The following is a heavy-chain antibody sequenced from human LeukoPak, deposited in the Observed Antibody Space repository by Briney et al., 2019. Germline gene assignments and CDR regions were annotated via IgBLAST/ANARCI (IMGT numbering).Heavy chain of an antibody. Sequence: GGSLRLSCAASGFTFNTYWMHWVRQAPGKGLVWVSRINSDGGSLDYADSVKGRFTISRDNAKNTLYLQMNSLRAEDTALYYCERYYYGSGRPYYFDSWGQGTLVTVSS. CDR3: ERYYYGSGRPYYFDS. CDR2: INSDGGSL. J-gene: IGHJ4*02. V-gene: IGHV3-74*01. CDR1: GFTFNTYW. D-gene: IGHD3-10*01.